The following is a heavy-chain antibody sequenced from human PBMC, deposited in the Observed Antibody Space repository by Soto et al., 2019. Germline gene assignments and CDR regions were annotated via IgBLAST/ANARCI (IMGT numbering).Heavy chain of an antibody. V-gene: IGHV4-34*01. Sequence: QVQLQQWGAGLLKPSETLSLTCAVYGGSFSGYYWSWIRQPPGKGLEWIGEINHSGSTNYNPSLKSRVTISVDTSKNQFSLKLSSVTAADTAVYYCARGRVHGSGSGFYGMDVWGQGTTVTVSS. CDR2: INHSGST. D-gene: IGHD3-10*01. J-gene: IGHJ6*02. CDR1: GGSFSGYY. CDR3: ARGRVHGSGSGFYGMDV.